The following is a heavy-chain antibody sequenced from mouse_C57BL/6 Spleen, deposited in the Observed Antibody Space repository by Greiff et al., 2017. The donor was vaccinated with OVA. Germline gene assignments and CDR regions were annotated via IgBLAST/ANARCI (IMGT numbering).Heavy chain of an antibody. CDR1: GFNIKDYY. D-gene: IGHD1-1*01. CDR3: ASITTESYAMDY. Sequence: VQLKESGAELVKPGASVKLSCTASGFNIKDYYMHWVKQRTEPGLEWIGRIDPEDGETKYAPKFQGKATITADTSSNTAYLQLSSLTSEDTAVYYCASITTESYAMDYWGQGTSVTVSS. J-gene: IGHJ4*01. V-gene: IGHV14-2*01. CDR2: IDPEDGET.